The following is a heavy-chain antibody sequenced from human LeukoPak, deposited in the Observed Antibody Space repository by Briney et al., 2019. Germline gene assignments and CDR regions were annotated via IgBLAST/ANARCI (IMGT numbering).Heavy chain of an antibody. V-gene: IGHV3-21*04. CDR3: AKRPGIAAEDTFDY. CDR2: ISSSSSYI. Sequence: GGSLRLSCAASGFTFSSYSMNWVRQAPGKGLEWVSSISSSSSYIYYADSVKGRFTISRDNAKNSLYLQMNSLRAEDTAVYYCAKRPGIAAEDTFDYWGQGTLVTVSS. CDR1: GFTFSSYS. J-gene: IGHJ4*02. D-gene: IGHD6-13*01.